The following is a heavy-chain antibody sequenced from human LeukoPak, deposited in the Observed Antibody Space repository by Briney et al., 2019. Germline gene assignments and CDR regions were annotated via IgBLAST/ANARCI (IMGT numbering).Heavy chain of an antibody. D-gene: IGHD3-22*01. J-gene: IGHJ4*02. CDR3: ARPKNYYYASSGYSFDY. Sequence: SVKVSCKASGGTFSSYAISWVRQAPGQGLEWMGRIIPIFGIANYAQKFQGRVTITADKSTSTAYMELSSLRSEDTAVYYCARPKNYYYASSGYSFDYWGQGTLVTVSS. CDR1: GGTFSSYA. V-gene: IGHV1-69*04. CDR2: IIPIFGIA.